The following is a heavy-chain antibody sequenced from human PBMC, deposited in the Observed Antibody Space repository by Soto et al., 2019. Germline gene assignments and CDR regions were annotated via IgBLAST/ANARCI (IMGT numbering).Heavy chain of an antibody. CDR2: INHSGST. CDR1: GGSFSGYY. Sequence: ETLALTCTVHGGSFSGYYWSWIRQPPGKGLEWIGEINHSGSTNYNPSLKSRVTISVDTSKNQFSLKLSYVTAEDTAVYYCARGKGETNYYDSSGYYYYYWGQGTLVTVYS. D-gene: IGHD3-22*01. J-gene: IGHJ4*02. V-gene: IGHV4-34*01. CDR3: ARGKGETNYYDSSGYYYYY.